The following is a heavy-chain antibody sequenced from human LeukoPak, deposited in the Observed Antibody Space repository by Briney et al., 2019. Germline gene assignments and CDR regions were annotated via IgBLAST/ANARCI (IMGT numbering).Heavy chain of an antibody. CDR2: ISGSGGST. J-gene: IGHJ4*02. CDR1: GFTFSSYA. D-gene: IGHD3-22*01. Sequence: GGSPRLSCAASGFTFSSYAMSWVRQAPGKGLEWVSAISGSGGSTYYADSVKGRFTISRDNSKNTLYLQMNSLRAEDTAVYYCAKVSRYYDSSGPVDYWGQGTLVTVSS. CDR3: AKVSRYYDSSGPVDY. V-gene: IGHV3-23*01.